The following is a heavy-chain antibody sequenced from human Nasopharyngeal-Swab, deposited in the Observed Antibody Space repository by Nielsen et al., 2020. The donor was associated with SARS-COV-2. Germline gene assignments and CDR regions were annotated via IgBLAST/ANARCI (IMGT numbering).Heavy chain of an antibody. CDR3: ASDYVWGSYRSPDAFDI. V-gene: IGHV3-11*06. CDR2: ISSSSSYT. CDR1: GFTFSDYY. D-gene: IGHD3-16*02. J-gene: IGHJ3*02. Sequence: GESLKISCAASGFTFSDYYMSWIRQAPGKGLEWVSYISSSSSYTNYAGSVKGRFTISRDNAKNSLYLQMNSLRAEDTAVYYCASDYVWGSYRSPDAFDIWGQGTMVTVSS.